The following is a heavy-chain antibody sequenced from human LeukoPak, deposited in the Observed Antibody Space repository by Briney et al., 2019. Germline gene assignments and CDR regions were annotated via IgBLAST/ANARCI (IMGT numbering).Heavy chain of an antibody. J-gene: IGHJ4*02. Sequence: GGSLRLSCAASGFTLSSYAMSRVRQAPGKGLEWVSSISGGGGGTFYADSVKGRFTISRDNSENTLYLQMKSLRAEDTAVYYCARGDGYNFFDYWGQGTLVTVSS. CDR3: ARGDGYNFFDY. D-gene: IGHD5-24*01. CDR1: GFTLSSYA. CDR2: ISGGGGGT. V-gene: IGHV3-23*01.